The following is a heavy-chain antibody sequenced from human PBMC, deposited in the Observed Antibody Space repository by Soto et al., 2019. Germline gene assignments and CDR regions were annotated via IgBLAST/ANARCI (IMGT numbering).Heavy chain of an antibody. J-gene: IGHJ5*02. Sequence: QVQLQQSGPGLVKPSQTLSLTCAISGDSVSSNSAVWNWIRQSPSGGLEWLGRTYYRSKWYNNYAVYVNGGITINPETYKHQFSLQLNSGTPEDTAVYYCAGGSEERDCSGGSCFLRWFDTWGQGTLVTVSS. CDR3: AGGSEERDCSGGSCFLRWFDT. CDR1: GDSVSSNSAV. V-gene: IGHV6-1*02. D-gene: IGHD2-15*01. CDR2: TYYRSKWYN.